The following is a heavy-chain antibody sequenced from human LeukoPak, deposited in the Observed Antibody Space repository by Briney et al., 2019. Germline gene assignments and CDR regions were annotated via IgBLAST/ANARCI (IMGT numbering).Heavy chain of an antibody. V-gene: IGHV4-31*11. D-gene: IGHD2/OR15-2a*01. Sequence: LRTLCLSCAVSGGSISSGGYYWGCIRQHPGKGLEWIGSIYYSGSTYYNPSLKSRVTISVDTSKNQFSLKPSSVTAADTAVYYCARDTLYNSDAYWGQGTLVTVSS. CDR1: GGSISSGGYY. CDR3: ARDTLYNSDAY. J-gene: IGHJ4*02. CDR2: IYYSGST.